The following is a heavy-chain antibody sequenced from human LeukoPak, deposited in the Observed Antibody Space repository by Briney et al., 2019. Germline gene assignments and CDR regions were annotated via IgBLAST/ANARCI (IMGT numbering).Heavy chain of an antibody. Sequence: PGGSLTLSCVVSGFTFSSHAMTWVRQAPGQGLEWVSAIDIGGDITFYADSVQGRFIISRDNSKNTVYLQMNSLRVEGTAVYYGANEEVPNDSWGQGTLVSASS. CDR2: IDIGGDIT. J-gene: IGHJ4*02. D-gene: IGHD4/OR15-4a*01. CDR3: ANEEVPNDS. V-gene: IGHV3-23*01. CDR1: GFTFSSHA.